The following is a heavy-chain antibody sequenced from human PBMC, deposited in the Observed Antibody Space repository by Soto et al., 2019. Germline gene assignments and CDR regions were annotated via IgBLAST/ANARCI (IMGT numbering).Heavy chain of an antibody. CDR2: INSDGSST. J-gene: IGHJ4*02. CDR3: ARGTNDYIWGSYRSPFDY. D-gene: IGHD3-16*02. CDR1: GFTFSSYW. Sequence: GGSLRLSCAASGFTFSSYWMHWVRQAPGKGLVWVSRINSDGSSTSYADSVKGRFTISRDNAKNTLYLQMNSLRAEDTAVYYCARGTNDYIWGSYRSPFDYWGQGTLVTVSS. V-gene: IGHV3-74*01.